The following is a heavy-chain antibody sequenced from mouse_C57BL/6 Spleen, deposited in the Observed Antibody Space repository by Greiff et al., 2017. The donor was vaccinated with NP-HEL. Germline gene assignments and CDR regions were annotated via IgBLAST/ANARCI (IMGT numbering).Heavy chain of an antibody. Sequence: VQLKESGGGLVKPGGSLKLSCAASGFTFSDYGMHWVRQAPEKGLEWVAYISSGSSTIYYADTVKGRFNISRDNAKNTLFLQMTSLRSEDTAMYYCARGVYYGIRYFDVWGTGTTVTVSS. CDR1: GFTFSDYG. CDR2: ISSGSSTI. D-gene: IGHD1-1*01. V-gene: IGHV5-17*01. J-gene: IGHJ1*03. CDR3: ARGVYYGIRYFDV.